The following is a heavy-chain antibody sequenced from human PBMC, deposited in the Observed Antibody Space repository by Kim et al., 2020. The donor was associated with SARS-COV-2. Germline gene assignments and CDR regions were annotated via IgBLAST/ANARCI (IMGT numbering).Heavy chain of an antibody. CDR3: ARLDDFWSGYWGAIDY. V-gene: IGHV4-39*01. CDR2: IYYSGST. Sequence: SETLSLTCTVSGGSISSSSYYWGWIRQPPGKGLEWIGSIYYSGSTYYNPSLKSRVTISVDTSKNQFSLKLSSVTAADTAVYYCARLDDFWSGYWGAIDYWGQGTLVTVSS. J-gene: IGHJ4*02. D-gene: IGHD3-3*01. CDR1: GGSISSSSYY.